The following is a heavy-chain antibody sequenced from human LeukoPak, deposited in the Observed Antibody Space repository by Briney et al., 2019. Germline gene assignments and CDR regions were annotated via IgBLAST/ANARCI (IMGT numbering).Heavy chain of an antibody. CDR2: IKQDGSEK. D-gene: IGHD6-13*01. V-gene: IGHV3-7*01. CDR3: ARDRCSSWYGVGYYGMDV. CDR1: GFTFSSYW. Sequence: GGSLRLSCAASGFTFSSYWMSWVRQAPGKGLEWVANIKQDGSEKYYVDSVKGRFTISRDNAKNSLYLQMNSLGAEDTAVYYCARDRCSSWYGVGYYGMDVWGQGTTVTVSS. J-gene: IGHJ6*02.